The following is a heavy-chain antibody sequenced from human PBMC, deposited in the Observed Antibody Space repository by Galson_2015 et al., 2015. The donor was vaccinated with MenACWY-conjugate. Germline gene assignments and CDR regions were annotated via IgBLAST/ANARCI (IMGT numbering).Heavy chain of an antibody. J-gene: IGHJ3*02. Sequence: ALVKPTQTLTLTCTFSGFSLSTYEMCIYWVRQPPGKALEWLARIGCRDNKYYTSSLKTRPTISKDTFTNQVVLTMTNVDPVDTATYYCARMHIVLDATDAFDIWGQGTMVTVSS. CDR2: IGCRDNK. V-gene: IGHV2-70*11. CDR3: ARMHIVLDATDAFDI. CDR1: GFSLSTYEMC. D-gene: IGHD3-22*01.